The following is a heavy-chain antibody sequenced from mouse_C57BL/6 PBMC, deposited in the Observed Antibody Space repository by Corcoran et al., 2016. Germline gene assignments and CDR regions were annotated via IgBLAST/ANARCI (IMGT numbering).Heavy chain of an antibody. CDR1: GYTFTDYY. V-gene: IGHV1-26*01. Sequence: EVQLQQSGPELVKPGASVKISCKASGYTFTDYYMNWVKQSHGKSLEWIGDINPNNGGTSFNQKFKGKATLTVDKSSSTAYMELRSLTSEDSAVYYRARLPMDYWGQGTSVTVSS. CDR2: INPNNGGT. CDR3: ARLPMDY. J-gene: IGHJ4*01.